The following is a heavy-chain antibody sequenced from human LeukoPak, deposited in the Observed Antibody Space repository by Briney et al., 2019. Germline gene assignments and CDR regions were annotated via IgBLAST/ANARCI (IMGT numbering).Heavy chain of an antibody. J-gene: IGHJ6*03. CDR1: GGSLSSYY. Sequence: PSETLSLTCTVSGGSLSSYYWSWIRQPAGKGLEWIGRIYTSGSTNYNPSLKSRVTMSVDTSKNQFSLKLSSVTAADTAVYYCARVVWGGDFHYSLDVWGKGTTVIVSS. V-gene: IGHV4-4*07. D-gene: IGHD7-27*01. CDR2: IYTSGST. CDR3: ARVVWGGDFHYSLDV.